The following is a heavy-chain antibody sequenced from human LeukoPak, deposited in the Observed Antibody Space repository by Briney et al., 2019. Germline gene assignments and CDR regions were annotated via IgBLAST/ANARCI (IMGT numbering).Heavy chain of an antibody. V-gene: IGHV3-23*01. J-gene: IGHJ6*03. D-gene: IGHD1-1*01. Sequence: GGSLRPSCAASGFTFSSYAMSWVRQAPGKGLGWVSAISGSGGSTYYADSVKGRFTISRDNSKNTLYLQMNSLRAEDTAVYYCAKTRYPYYYYMDVWGKGTTVTVSS. CDR1: GFTFSSYA. CDR2: ISGSGGST. CDR3: AKTRYPYYYYMDV.